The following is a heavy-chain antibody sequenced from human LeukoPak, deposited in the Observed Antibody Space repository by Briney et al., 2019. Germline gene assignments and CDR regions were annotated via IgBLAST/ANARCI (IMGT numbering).Heavy chain of an antibody. CDR3: ARDNYYYYYIDV. Sequence: SETLSLTCTVSGYSISSGYYWGWIRQSPGKGLEWIGSIYHGGSTYYNPSLRSRVIVSVDTSKNHFSLKMSSVTAADTAVYYCARDNYYYYYIDVWGKGTTVTVSS. CDR1: GYSISSGYY. J-gene: IGHJ6*03. V-gene: IGHV4-38-2*02. CDR2: IYHGGST.